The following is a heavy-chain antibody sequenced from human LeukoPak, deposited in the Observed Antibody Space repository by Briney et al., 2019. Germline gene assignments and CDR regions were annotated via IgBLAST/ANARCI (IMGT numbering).Heavy chain of an antibody. V-gene: IGHV1-46*01. CDR1: GYTFISYY. D-gene: IGHD2-2*01. CDR2: INPNGGST. CDR3: ARVFFRRGVPAADDFDY. Sequence: ASVKVSCKASGYTFISYYIHWVRQAPGQGLEWMGIINPNGGSTKYAQKFEGRVTMTRDTSTTTVYMELSSLTSEDTAVYYCARVFFRRGVPAADDFDYWGQGTLVTVSS. J-gene: IGHJ4*02.